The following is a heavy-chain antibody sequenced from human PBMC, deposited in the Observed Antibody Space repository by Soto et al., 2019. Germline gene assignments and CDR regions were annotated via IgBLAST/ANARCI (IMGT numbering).Heavy chain of an antibody. Sequence: SEPLSLTCSVGGDCICRCSSNQYRQPPGKGLEWIGYMYYTGNTNYNPSLKSRVTISLDTSKNQFSLKLSSVTAADTAVYYCARGYDVFDYWGQGTLVTVSS. CDR1: GDCICRCS. CDR2: MYYTGNT. V-gene: IGHV4-59*08. D-gene: IGHD5-12*01. J-gene: IGHJ4*02. CDR3: ARGYDVFDY.